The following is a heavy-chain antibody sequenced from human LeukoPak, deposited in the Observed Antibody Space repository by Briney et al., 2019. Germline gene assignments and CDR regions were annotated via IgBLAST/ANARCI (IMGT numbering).Heavy chain of an antibody. J-gene: IGHJ3*02. CDR2: INHSGST. D-gene: IGHD3-10*01. Sequence: PGGSLRLSCAASGFTFSSYSMNWIRQPPGKGLEWIGEINHSGSTNYNPSLKSRVTISVDTSKNQFSLKLSSVTAADTAVYYCARGLPRGPYGSDKKDAFDIWGQGTMVTVSS. CDR1: GFTFSSYS. V-gene: IGHV4-34*01. CDR3: ARGLPRGPYGSDKKDAFDI.